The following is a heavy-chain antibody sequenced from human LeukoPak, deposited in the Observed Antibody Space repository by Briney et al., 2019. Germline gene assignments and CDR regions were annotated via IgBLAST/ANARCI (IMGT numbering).Heavy chain of an antibody. CDR2: INPSGGST. Sequence: ASVKVSCKASGYTFTSYYMHWVRQAPGQGLEWMGIINPSGGSTSYAQKFQGRVTMTRDMSTSTVYMELSSLRSEDTAVYYCARGGIVVVPAATYYMDVWGKGTTVTVSS. CDR3: ARGGIVVVPAATYYMDV. J-gene: IGHJ6*03. V-gene: IGHV1-46*01. CDR1: GYTFTSYY. D-gene: IGHD2-2*01.